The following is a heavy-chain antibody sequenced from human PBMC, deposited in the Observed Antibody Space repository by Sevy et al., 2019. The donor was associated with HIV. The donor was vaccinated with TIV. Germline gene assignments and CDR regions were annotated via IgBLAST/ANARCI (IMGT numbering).Heavy chain of an antibody. CDR2: ISYDGDNQ. D-gene: IGHD3-9*01. V-gene: IGHV3-30*18. CDR3: AKWSGYFQDGTGRAEGMDV. J-gene: IGHJ6*02. CDR1: GFTFSIYG. Sequence: GGSLRLSCAASGFTFSIYGMNWVRQAPGKGLEWVALISYDGDNQYYADSVKGRFIISRDNSRNTLYLQMNSLRAEDTAMYYCAKWSGYFQDGTGRAEGMDVWGQGTTVTVSS.